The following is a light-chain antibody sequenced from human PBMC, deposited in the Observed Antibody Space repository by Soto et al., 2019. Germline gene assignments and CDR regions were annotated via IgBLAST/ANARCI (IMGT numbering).Light chain of an antibody. CDR3: QQLRT. V-gene: IGKV1-9*01. CDR1: QGISSY. Sequence: DIQLTQSPSFLSASVGDRVTITCRASQGISSYLAWYQQKPGKAPKLQIYAASNLQSGDTSRFSGSGSGTEFTLTISSLQPEDFATYYCQQLRTFGQGTRLEIK. J-gene: IGKJ5*01. CDR2: AAS.